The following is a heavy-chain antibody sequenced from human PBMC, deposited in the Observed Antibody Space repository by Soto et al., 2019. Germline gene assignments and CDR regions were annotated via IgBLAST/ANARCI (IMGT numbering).Heavy chain of an antibody. CDR3: AKVGWSGSPAYYVYSGVDG. Sequence: PGGSLRLSCAASGFTFSNYGMHWVRQAPGKGLEWVAVISYKYHADSVKGRFTISRDNSKNTLYLQMNSLRAEDTAGYYCAKVGWSGSPAYYVYSGVDGGGQG. CDR1: GFTFSNYG. CDR2: ISYK. J-gene: IGHJ3*01. D-gene: IGHD1-26*01. V-gene: IGHV3-30*18.